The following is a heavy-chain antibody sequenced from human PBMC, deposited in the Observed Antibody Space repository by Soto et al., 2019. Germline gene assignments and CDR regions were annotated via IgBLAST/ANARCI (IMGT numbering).Heavy chain of an antibody. CDR3: ARVLSYSSSSGAGHEYYGMDV. D-gene: IGHD6-6*01. Sequence: SETLSLTCTVSGGSISSYYWSWIRQPPGKGLEWIGYIYYSGSTNYNPSLKSRVTISVDTSKNQFSLKLSSVTAADTAVYYCARVLSYSSSSGAGHEYYGMDVWGQGTTVTVSS. J-gene: IGHJ6*02. V-gene: IGHV4-59*01. CDR1: GGSISSYY. CDR2: IYYSGST.